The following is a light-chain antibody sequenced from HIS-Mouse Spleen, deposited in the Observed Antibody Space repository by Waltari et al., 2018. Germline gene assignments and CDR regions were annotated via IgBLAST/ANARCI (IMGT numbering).Light chain of an antibody. CDR3: SSYTSSSTYV. CDR2: DVS. V-gene: IGLV2-14*03. Sequence: QSALTQPASVSGSPGQSITISCTATSSDVGGYNYVSRYQQHPGKAPKLMIYDVSNRPSGVSNRFSGSKSGNTASLTISGLQAEDEADYYCSSYTSSSTYVFGTGTKVTVL. J-gene: IGLJ1*01. CDR1: SSDVGGYNY.